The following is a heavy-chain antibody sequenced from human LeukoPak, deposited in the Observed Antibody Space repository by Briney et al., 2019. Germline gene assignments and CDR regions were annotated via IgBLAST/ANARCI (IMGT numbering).Heavy chain of an antibody. Sequence: PGGSLRLSCAASEFTFSDYWMTWVRQAPGKGREGVANVNQDGNNKNYVESVKGGFTISRDNAKNSLYLQMNSLRAEDTAVYYCARILGGDEGADYWGQGTLVTVSS. CDR3: ARILGGDEGADY. CDR2: VNQDGNNK. D-gene: IGHD1-26*01. V-gene: IGHV3-7*01. CDR1: EFTFSDYW. J-gene: IGHJ4*02.